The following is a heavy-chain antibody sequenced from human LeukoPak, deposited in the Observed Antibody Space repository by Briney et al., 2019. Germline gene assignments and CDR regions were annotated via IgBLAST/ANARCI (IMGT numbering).Heavy chain of an antibody. J-gene: IGHJ6*02. Sequence: ASVKVSCKASGYTFTGYYMHWVRQAPGQGLEWMGWINPNSGGTNYAQKFQGWVTMTRDASISTAYMELRRLRSDDTAVYYCATVSPSILYGMDVWGQGTTVTVSS. CDR1: GYTFTGYY. CDR2: INPNSGGT. D-gene: IGHD2/OR15-2a*01. V-gene: IGHV1-2*04. CDR3: ATVSPSILYGMDV.